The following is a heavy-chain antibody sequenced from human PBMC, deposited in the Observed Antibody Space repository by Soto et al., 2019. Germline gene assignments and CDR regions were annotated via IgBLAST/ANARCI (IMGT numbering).Heavy chain of an antibody. J-gene: IGHJ4*02. D-gene: IGHD3-22*01. CDR2: ISYDGSNK. CDR3: ARAYYYDSSGLDY. V-gene: IGHV3-30-3*01. CDR1: GFTFGTFA. Sequence: QVQLVESGGGVVQPGGPRGLSFAPLGFTFGTFAITGVGQAPGKGREWVAVISYDGSNKYYADSVKGRFTISRDNSKNTLYLQMNSLRAEDTAVYYCARAYYYDSSGLDYWGQGTLVTVSS.